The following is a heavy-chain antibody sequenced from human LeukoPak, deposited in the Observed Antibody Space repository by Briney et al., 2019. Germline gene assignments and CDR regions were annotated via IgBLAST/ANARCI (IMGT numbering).Heavy chain of an antibody. CDR1: GFTFSTYW. CDR2: INPDGSTT. J-gene: IGHJ4*02. Sequence: PGGSLRLSCAASGFTFSTYWMHWVRQAPGKGLVWVSRINPDGSTTNYADSVKGRFTISRDNAKSTLYLQMNSLRAEDTAVYYCARLNENGGGWGQGTLVTVSS. D-gene: IGHD3-16*01. CDR3: ARLNENGGG. V-gene: IGHV3-74*01.